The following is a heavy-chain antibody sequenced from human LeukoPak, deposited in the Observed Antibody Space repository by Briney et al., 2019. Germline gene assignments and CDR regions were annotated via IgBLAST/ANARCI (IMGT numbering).Heavy chain of an antibody. D-gene: IGHD3-22*01. CDR1: GFTFDDYA. Sequence: PGGSLRLSCAASGFTFDDYAMHWVRQAPGKGLEWVSGISWNSGSIGYADSVKGRFTISRDNAKNSLYLQMNSLRAEDTAVYYCTRDLTGHYSIDYWGQGTLVTVSS. CDR2: ISWNSGSI. J-gene: IGHJ4*02. V-gene: IGHV3-9*01. CDR3: TRDLTGHYSIDY.